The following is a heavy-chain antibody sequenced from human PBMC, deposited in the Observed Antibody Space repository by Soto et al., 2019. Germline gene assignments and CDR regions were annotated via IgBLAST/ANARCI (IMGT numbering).Heavy chain of an antibody. J-gene: IGHJ6*02. Sequence: SETLSLTCTVSGGSISSGGYYWSWIRQHPGKGLEWIGYIYYSGSTYYNPSLKSRVTISVDTSKNQFSMKLSSVTAADTAVYYCARDLGVVATINYYYYYGMDVWGQGTTVTVSS. CDR1: GGSISSGGYY. CDR2: IYYSGST. V-gene: IGHV4-31*03. D-gene: IGHD5-12*01. CDR3: ARDLGVVATINYYYYYGMDV.